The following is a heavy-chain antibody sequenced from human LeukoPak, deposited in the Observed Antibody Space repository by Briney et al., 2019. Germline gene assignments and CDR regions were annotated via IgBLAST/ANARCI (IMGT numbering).Heavy chain of an antibody. V-gene: IGHV3-23*01. CDR3: AKIPRGGNSEDAFDI. J-gene: IGHJ3*02. Sequence: GGSLRLSCAASGFTFSSYAMSWVRQAPGKGLEWVSAISGSGGSTYYADSVKGRFTISRDNSKNTLYLQMNSLRAEDAAVYYCAKIPRGGNSEDAFDIWGQGTMVTVSS. D-gene: IGHD4-23*01. CDR2: ISGSGGST. CDR1: GFTFSSYA.